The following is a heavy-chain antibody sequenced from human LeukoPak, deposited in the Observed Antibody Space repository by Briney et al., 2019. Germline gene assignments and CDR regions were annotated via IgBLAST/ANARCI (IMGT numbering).Heavy chain of an antibody. D-gene: IGHD2/OR15-2a*01. V-gene: IGHV4-61*08. Sequence: SETLSLTCTVSGGSISSGGYYWSWIRQPPGKGLEWIGYIYYSGSTNYNPSLKSRVTISVDTSKNQFSLKLSSVTAADTAVYYCARDVGNNYYYPYGMDVWGQGTTVTVSS. CDR1: GGSISSGGYY. CDR2: IYYSGST. J-gene: IGHJ6*02. CDR3: ARDVGNNYYYPYGMDV.